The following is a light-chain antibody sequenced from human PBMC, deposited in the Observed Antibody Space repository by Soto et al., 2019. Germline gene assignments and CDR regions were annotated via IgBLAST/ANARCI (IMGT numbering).Light chain of an antibody. Sequence: DLVLTQSPLSLPVTPGEPASISCRSSQSLLHSNGHNYLDWYVQKPGQSPQLLIYLGSHRASVVPDRFSGSGSGTDFTLRINTVEAEDVGVYYCMQALRTPTFGGGTKVEIK. CDR1: QSLLHSNGHNY. CDR2: LGS. J-gene: IGKJ4*01. V-gene: IGKV2-28*01. CDR3: MQALRTPT.